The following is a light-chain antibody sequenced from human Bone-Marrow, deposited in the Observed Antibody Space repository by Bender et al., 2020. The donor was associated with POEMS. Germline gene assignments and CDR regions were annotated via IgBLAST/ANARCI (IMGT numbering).Light chain of an antibody. CDR1: NSNIGTNA. Sequence: QSVLTQPPSASGTPGQRVTISCSGNNSNIGTNAVNWYQQFPGTAPKLLIYSDNQRPSGVPDRFYAFKSGTSASLAVSGHQSGGEGDYYCAAWDAGLSGGGFGGGTKLTVL. V-gene: IGLV1-44*01. CDR2: SDN. J-gene: IGLJ3*02. CDR3: AAWDAGLSGGG.